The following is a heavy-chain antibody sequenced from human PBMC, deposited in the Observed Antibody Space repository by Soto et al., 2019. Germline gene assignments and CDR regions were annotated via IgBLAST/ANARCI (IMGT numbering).Heavy chain of an antibody. CDR1: GGTFSSYT. CDR3: ARIPPPRMVTTIAFDY. D-gene: IGHD4-17*01. V-gene: IGHV1-69*02. CDR2: IIPILGIA. J-gene: IGHJ4*02. Sequence: ASVKVSCKASGGTFSSYTISWVRQAPGQGLEWMGRIIPILGIANYAQKFQGRVTITADKSTSTAYMELSSLRSEDTAVYYCARIPPPRMVTTIAFDYWGQGTLVTVSS.